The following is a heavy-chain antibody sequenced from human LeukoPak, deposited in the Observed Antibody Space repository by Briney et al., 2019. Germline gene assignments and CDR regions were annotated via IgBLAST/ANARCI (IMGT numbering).Heavy chain of an antibody. J-gene: IGHJ3*02. D-gene: IGHD3-10*01. V-gene: IGHV1-46*01. CDR3: ARAMVRGAFDI. Sequence: ASVNVSCRASGYTFTSYNIHWVRQSPGQGLGWVGIINSSGGSTSYAQKFQGRVTMTRDTSTSTVYMELSSLRSEDTAVYYCARAMVRGAFDIWGQGTRVTVSS. CDR1: GYTFTSYN. CDR2: INSSGGST.